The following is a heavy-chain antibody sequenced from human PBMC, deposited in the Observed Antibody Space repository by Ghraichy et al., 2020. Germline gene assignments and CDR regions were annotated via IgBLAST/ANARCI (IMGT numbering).Heavy chain of an antibody. Sequence: GESLNISCAASGFTFSNYAMSWVRQAPGKGLEWVSTISGSGDNTYYADSVKGRFTISRDSSKNTLYLQMNSLRAEDTAVYYCAKGKTYYDILTSYYRREGFDYWGQGTLVTVSS. CDR2: ISGSGDNT. CDR3: AKGKTYYDILTSYYRREGFDY. V-gene: IGHV3-23*01. D-gene: IGHD3-9*01. CDR1: GFTFSNYA. J-gene: IGHJ4*02.